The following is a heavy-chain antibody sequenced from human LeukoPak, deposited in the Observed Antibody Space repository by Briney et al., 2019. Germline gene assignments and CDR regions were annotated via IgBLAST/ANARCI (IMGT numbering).Heavy chain of an antibody. V-gene: IGHV4-59*08. CDR1: GGSISSYY. CDR3: AGFDYYDSSGSLRR. D-gene: IGHD3-22*01. Sequence: SETLSLTCTVSGGSISSYYWSWIRQPPGKGLEWIGYIYYSGSTNYNPSLKSRVTISVDTSKNQFSLKLSSVTAADTAVYYCAGFDYYDSSGSLRRWGQGTLVTVSS. CDR2: IYYSGST. J-gene: IGHJ4*02.